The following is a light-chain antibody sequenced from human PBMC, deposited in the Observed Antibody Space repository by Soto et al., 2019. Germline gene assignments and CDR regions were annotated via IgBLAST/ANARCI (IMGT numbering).Light chain of an antibody. CDR2: GAS. J-gene: IGKJ5*01. Sequence: EIVMTQSPATLSASPGERVTLSCRASQSISTNSAWYQQKPGQAPRLLIYGASTRVTGIPARFSGSGSGTDFTLTIVRLQAEVSGVYYCTKYKDWFSISFGQGTRLEIK. CDR3: TKYKDWFSIS. V-gene: IGKV3-15*01. CDR1: QSISTN.